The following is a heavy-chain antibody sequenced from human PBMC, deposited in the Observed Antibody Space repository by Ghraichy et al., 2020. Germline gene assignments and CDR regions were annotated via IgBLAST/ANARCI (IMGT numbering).Heavy chain of an antibody. Sequence: GGSLRLSCAASGFAVSSNYMNWLRQTPEKGLEWVSIIYSGGDTHYADSVRGRFTISRDHSKNTLYLQMNSLRAEDTAVYYCARDLGVDQVLLDPWGQGSLVTVSS. CDR2: IYSGGDT. V-gene: IGHV3-53*01. CDR1: GFAVSSNY. J-gene: IGHJ5*02. D-gene: IGHD3-3*01. CDR3: ARDLGVDQVLLDP.